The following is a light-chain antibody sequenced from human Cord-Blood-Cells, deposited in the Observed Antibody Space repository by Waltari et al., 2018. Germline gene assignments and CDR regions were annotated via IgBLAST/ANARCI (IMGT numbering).Light chain of an antibody. Sequence: DIQMTQSPSSLSASVGDRVTITCRASQSISSYLNWYQQKPVKAPKLLIYAAPSLQSGVPSRFSGSGAGTDFTLTISSLQPEDFATYYCQQSYSTPRTFGQGTKVEIK. CDR1: QSISSY. V-gene: IGKV1-39*01. CDR2: AAP. J-gene: IGKJ1*01. CDR3: QQSYSTPRT.